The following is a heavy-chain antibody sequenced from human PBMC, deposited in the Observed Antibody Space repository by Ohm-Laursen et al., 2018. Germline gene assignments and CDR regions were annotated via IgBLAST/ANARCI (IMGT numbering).Heavy chain of an antibody. CDR2: FDPEDGET. J-gene: IGHJ6*02. Sequence: SVKVSCKVSGYTLTELSIHWVRQAPGKGLEWMGGFDPEDGETIYAQKFQGRVTMTEDTSTDTAYMELSSLRSDDTAVYYCARDQTPVVVPAAIEWYYYYYGMDVWGQGTTVTVSS. CDR3: ARDQTPVVVPAAIEWYYYYYGMDV. D-gene: IGHD2-2*02. CDR1: GYTLTELS. V-gene: IGHV1-24*01.